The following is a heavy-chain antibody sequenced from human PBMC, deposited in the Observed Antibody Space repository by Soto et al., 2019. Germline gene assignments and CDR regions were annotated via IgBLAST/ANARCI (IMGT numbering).Heavy chain of an antibody. J-gene: IGHJ6*03. V-gene: IGHV3-74*01. CDR2: INSDGSST. CDR1: GFTFSSYW. CDR3: AREPEGGYYYYYYMDV. Sequence: GGSLRLSCAASGFTFSSYWMHWVRQAPGKGLVWVSRINSDGSSTSYADSVKGRFTISRDNAKNTLYLQMNSLRAEDTAVYYCAREPEGGYYYYYYMDVSGKGTTVTVSS.